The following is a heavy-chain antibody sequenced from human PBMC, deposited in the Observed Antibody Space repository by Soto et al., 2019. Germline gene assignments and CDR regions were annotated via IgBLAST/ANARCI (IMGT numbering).Heavy chain of an antibody. CDR3: ARDEGAAMGFQY. J-gene: IGHJ4*02. Sequence: QVQLVQSGAEVKEPGASVRLSCKASGYTFTDSYIHWVRQAPGQGLEWMGVINPVGGSTTYLQKFQGRVTLTRDMSTTTVHMVLSALRSDDTATYYCARDEGAAMGFQYWGQGTPVNVFS. CDR2: INPVGGST. V-gene: IGHV1-46*01. D-gene: IGHD5-18*01. CDR1: GYTFTDSY.